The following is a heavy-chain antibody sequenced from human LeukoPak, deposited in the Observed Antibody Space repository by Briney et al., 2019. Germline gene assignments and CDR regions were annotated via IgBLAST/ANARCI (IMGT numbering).Heavy chain of an antibody. CDR2: IYPGDSDT. CDR3: ARLYCSGGSCYPTDY. D-gene: IGHD2-15*01. Sequence: GESLKISCKGSGYSFTSYWIGWVRQMPGKGLEWMGIIYPGDSDTRYSPSFQGQVTISADKSVSTAYLQWSSLKASGTAMYYCARLYCSGGSCYPTDYWGQGTLVTVSS. CDR1: GYSFTSYW. J-gene: IGHJ4*02. V-gene: IGHV5-51*01.